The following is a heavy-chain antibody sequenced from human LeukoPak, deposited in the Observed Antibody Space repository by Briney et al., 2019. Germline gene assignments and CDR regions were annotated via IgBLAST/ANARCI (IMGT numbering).Heavy chain of an antibody. Sequence: ASVKVSCKASGYTFTSYGISWVRQAPGQGLEWMGWISAYNGNTNYAQKLQGRVTMTTDTSTSTAYMELRSLRSDDTAVYYCARGSVGQWFPNLFDYWSQGTLVTVSS. J-gene: IGHJ4*02. CDR1: GYTFTSYG. D-gene: IGHD3-22*01. CDR2: ISAYNGNT. CDR3: ARGSVGQWFPNLFDY. V-gene: IGHV1-18*01.